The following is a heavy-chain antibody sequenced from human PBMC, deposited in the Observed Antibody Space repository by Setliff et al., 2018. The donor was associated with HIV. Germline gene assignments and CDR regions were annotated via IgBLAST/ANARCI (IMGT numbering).Heavy chain of an antibody. CDR1: GDSISGYY. CDR3: ARDLIIYSGYEWQAFDI. D-gene: IGHD5-12*01. CDR2: MHTSGNT. V-gene: IGHV4-4*07. J-gene: IGHJ3*02. Sequence: ASETLSLTCTSSGDSISGYYWSWIRQPAGKGLEWIGRMHTSGNTNYNPSLKSRVTMSLDTSKNQFSLNLDSVTAADTAVFYCARDLIIYSGYEWQAFDIWGQGTMVTVSS.